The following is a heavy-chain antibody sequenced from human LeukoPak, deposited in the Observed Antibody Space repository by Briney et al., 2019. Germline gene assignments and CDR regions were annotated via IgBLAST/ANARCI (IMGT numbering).Heavy chain of an antibody. D-gene: IGHD2-15*01. Sequence: GGSLRLSCSASAFTFSDFSMNWVRQAPGKGLEWISYISDSSTTIYYADSLKGRFTISRDNARNSLYLQMDSLGVDDTAVYYCARDPSSYSPWGFDFWGQGTLVTVSS. CDR2: ISDSSTTI. CDR1: AFTFSDFS. V-gene: IGHV3-48*01. J-gene: IGHJ4*02. CDR3: ARDPSSYSPWGFDF.